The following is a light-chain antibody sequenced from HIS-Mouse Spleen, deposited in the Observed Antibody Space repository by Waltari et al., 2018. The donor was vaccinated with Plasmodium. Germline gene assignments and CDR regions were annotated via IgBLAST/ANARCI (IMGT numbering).Light chain of an antibody. Sequence: QSALTHPPSAYGSPGQSSTISCTGTSSAVGGYNSVHWYQQHPGKAPKLMIFEVSKRPAGVPDRFSGSKSGNTASLTVSGLQAEDEADYYCSSYAGSNNLVFGGGTKLTVL. CDR3: SSYAGSNNLV. CDR1: SSAVGGYNS. J-gene: IGLJ2*01. CDR2: EVS. V-gene: IGLV2-8*01.